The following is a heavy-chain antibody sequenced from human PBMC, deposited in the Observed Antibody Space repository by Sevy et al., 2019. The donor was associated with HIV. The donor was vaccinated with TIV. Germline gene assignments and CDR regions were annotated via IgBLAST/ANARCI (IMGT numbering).Heavy chain of an antibody. CDR2: FDPEDGET. CDR1: GYTLTKLP. V-gene: IGHV1-24*01. D-gene: IGHD3-3*01. Sequence: ASVKVSCKVSGYTLTKLPMHWVRQAPGKGLEWMGGFDPEDGETNYAQRFQGRVTMTDDTSTDTAYMELSSLRSEDTAVYCCATPDFWDENPFYGTDVWGQGTTVTVSS. CDR3: ATPDFWDENPFYGTDV. J-gene: IGHJ6*02.